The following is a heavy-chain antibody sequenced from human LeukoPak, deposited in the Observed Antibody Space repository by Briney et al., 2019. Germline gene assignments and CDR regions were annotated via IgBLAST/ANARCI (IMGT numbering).Heavy chain of an antibody. Sequence: SETLSLTCTVSGGSISSGGYYWSWIRQHPGKGLEWIGYIYYSGSTYYNPSLKSRVTISVDTSKNQFSLKLSSVTAADTAVYYCARGAISGYLSWFDPWGQGTLVTVSS. CDR3: ARGAISGYLSWFDP. CDR2: IYYSGST. J-gene: IGHJ5*02. CDR1: GGSISSGGYY. D-gene: IGHD3-22*01. V-gene: IGHV4-31*03.